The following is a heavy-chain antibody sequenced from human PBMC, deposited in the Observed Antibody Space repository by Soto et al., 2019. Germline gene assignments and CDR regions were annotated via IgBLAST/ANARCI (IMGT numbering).Heavy chain of an antibody. J-gene: IGHJ1*01. Sequence: QVQLQQWGAGLLRPSETLALTCAVSGTPFGCDYWTWIRQSPGKALEGVGEVNYSGDTNYNPSIKGRVTISLDPSKQQFSLRLPSVSAPDTAIYDCARAVPTSPHDWRDWGQGTRVTVS. CDR2: VNYSGDT. D-gene: IGHD1-1*01. CDR1: GTPFGCDY. CDR3: ARAVPTSPHDWRD. V-gene: IGHV4-34*01.